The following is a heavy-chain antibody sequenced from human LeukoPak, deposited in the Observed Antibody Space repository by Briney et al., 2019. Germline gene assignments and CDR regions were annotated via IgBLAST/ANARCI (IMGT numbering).Heavy chain of an antibody. D-gene: IGHD6-13*01. Sequence: SETLSLTCTVSGGSISSSSYYWGWIRQPPGKGLEWIGSIYYSGSTYYNPSLKSRVTIPVDTSKNQFSLKLSSVTAADTAVYYCARDSQAAAGTLGWFDPWGQGTLVTVSS. CDR1: GGSISSSSYY. J-gene: IGHJ5*02. CDR3: ARDSQAAAGTLGWFDP. CDR2: IYYSGST. V-gene: IGHV4-39*07.